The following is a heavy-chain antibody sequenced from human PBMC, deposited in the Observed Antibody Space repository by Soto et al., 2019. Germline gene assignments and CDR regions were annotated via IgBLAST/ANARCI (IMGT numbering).Heavy chain of an antibody. CDR3: SRHPPERYIASDFPRDV. CDR2: ITSKKYGGTP. V-gene: IGHV3-49*05. CDR1: GFAFGDFA. D-gene: IGHD3-9*01. Sequence: EVQLVESGGGLVKPGWSLRLSCITSGFAFGDFAMTWFRQAPGKGLEWVGFITSKKYGGTPQYAASVKGRFSISRDDSKGIAYLQMNNLKPDDTDVYYCSRHPPERYIASDFPRDVWGQGTTVTVSS. J-gene: IGHJ6*02.